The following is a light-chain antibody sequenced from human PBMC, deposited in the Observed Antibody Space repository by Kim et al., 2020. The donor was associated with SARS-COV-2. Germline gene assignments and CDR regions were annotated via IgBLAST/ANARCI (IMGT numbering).Light chain of an antibody. V-gene: IGKV1-5*01. J-gene: IGKJ1*01. CDR2: DAS. CDR3: QQYNGYSWT. CDR1: QSISRW. Sequence: GDRVTITCRASQSISRWLAWHQQKPGKAPKLLIYDASSLESGVPSRFSGSGSGTEFTLTISSLQPDDFAIYYCQQYNGYSWTFGQGTKVDIK.